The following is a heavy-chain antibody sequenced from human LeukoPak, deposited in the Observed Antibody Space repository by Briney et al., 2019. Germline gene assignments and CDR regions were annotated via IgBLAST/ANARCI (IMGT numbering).Heavy chain of an antibody. CDR2: IYTSGGT. CDR3: ARFSIGVVPAAMNYYYYMDV. CDR1: GGSISSYY. Sequence: PSETLSLTCSVSGGSISSYYWSWLRQPPGKGLEWIGYIYTSGGTNYNPSLKSRVTISVDTSKNQFSLKLSSVTAADTAVYYCARFSIGVVPAAMNYYYYMDVWGKGTTVTVSS. J-gene: IGHJ6*03. D-gene: IGHD2-2*01. V-gene: IGHV4-4*08.